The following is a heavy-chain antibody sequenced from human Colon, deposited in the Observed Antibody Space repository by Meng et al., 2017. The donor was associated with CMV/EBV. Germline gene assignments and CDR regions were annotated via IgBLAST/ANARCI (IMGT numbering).Heavy chain of an antibody. V-gene: IGHV1-2*02. J-gene: IGHJ6*02. Sequence: ASVKVSCKASGYTFTGYYIHWVRQAPGQGLEWMGWINPNSGGTHYAQKFQGRVAITTDESTSTAYMELSSLRSEDTAVYYCARGPRLKSIAALPRNYYYGMDVWGQGTMVTVSS. CDR1: GYTFTGYY. D-gene: IGHD6-6*01. CDR2: INPNSGGT. CDR3: ARGPRLKSIAALPRNYYYGMDV.